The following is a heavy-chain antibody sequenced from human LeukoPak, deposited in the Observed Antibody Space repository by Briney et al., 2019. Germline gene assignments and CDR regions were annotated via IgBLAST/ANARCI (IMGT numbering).Heavy chain of an antibody. CDR2: IYYSGST. Sequence: SETLSLTCTVSGGSISSHYWSWIRQPPGKGLEWIGYIYYSGSTNYKPSLKSRVTISVDTSKTQSPLTLSSVTAADTAVYYCARATEPDYDFWSGYYPWFDPWGQGTLVTVSS. D-gene: IGHD3-3*01. J-gene: IGHJ5*02. CDR1: GGSISSHY. CDR3: ARATEPDYDFWSGYYPWFDP. V-gene: IGHV4-59*11.